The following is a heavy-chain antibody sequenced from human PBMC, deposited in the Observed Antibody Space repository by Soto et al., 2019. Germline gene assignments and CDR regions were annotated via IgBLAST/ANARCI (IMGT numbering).Heavy chain of an antibody. CDR1: GCSVSSGSYY. D-gene: IGHD4-4*01. CDR3: AGAPDYNLDY. V-gene: IGHV4-61*01. J-gene: IGHJ4*02. CDR2: IYYSGST. Sequence: SETLSLTCTFSGCSVSSGSYYLSWIRQPPGKGLEWIGYIYYSGSTNYNPSLKSRVTISVDTSKNQFSLKLSSVTAADTAVYYCAGAPDYNLDYWGQGTLVTVSS.